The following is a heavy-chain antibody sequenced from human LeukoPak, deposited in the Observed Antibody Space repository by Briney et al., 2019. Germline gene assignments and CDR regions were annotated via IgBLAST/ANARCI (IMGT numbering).Heavy chain of an antibody. V-gene: IGHV1-46*01. CDR1: GYTFTSYY. CDR2: INPSGGST. CDR3: ARDADRPYCSSTSCYMRGGWFDP. Sequence: GESLKVSCKASGYTFTSYYMHWVRQAPGQGLEWMGIINPSGGSTSYAQKFQGRVTMTRDTSTSTVYMELSSLRSEDTAVYYCARDADRPYCSSTSCYMRGGWFDPWGQGTLVTVSS. D-gene: IGHD2-2*02. J-gene: IGHJ5*02.